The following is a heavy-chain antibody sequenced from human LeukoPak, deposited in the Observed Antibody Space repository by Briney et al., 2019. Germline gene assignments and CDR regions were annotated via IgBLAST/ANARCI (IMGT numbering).Heavy chain of an antibody. J-gene: IGHJ4*02. Sequence: ASVKVSCRASGYTFTAYFIYWVRQAPGQGLEWVGWINPSSGRTNSAQKFQGRVTMTRDTSISTAYMELSRLRSDDTAVYYCARGYDFWSGYPYYFDYWGQGTLVTVSS. D-gene: IGHD3-3*01. CDR2: INPSSGRT. V-gene: IGHV1-2*02. CDR3: ARGYDFWSGYPYYFDY. CDR1: GYTFTAYF.